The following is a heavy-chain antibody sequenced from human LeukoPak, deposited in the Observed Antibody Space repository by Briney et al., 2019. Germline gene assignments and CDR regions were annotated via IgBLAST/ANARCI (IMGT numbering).Heavy chain of an antibody. CDR2: IKPDGSDK. V-gene: IGHV3-7*01. CDR1: GFTFSTCW. D-gene: IGHD3-16*01. CDR3: ARDPSVMPFDY. J-gene: IGHJ4*02. Sequence: GGPLSFSCEASGFTFSTCWMSWFRQAPGKGLEWVANIKPDGSDKYYVDSVKGRFTISRDNAKNSLYLQMNSLRAEDTAVYYCARDPSVMPFDYWGQGTLVTVSS.